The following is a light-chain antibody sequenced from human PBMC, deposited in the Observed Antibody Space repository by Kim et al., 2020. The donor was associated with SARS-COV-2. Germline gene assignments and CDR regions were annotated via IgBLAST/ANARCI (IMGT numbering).Light chain of an antibody. CDR1: RSNIGGST. CDR2: LDD. J-gene: IGLJ2*01. CDR3: STWDNNLTGQV. Sequence: RVTSPCSGSRSNIGGSTVNWYQHLPDTAPKLRIYLDDRRPSGVPDRFSASKSGTSASLAISGLRSEDEATYYCSTWDNNLTGQVFGGGTKVTVL. V-gene: IGLV1-44*01.